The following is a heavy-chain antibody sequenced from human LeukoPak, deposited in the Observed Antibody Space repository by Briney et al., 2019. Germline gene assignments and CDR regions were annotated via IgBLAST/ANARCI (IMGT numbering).Heavy chain of an antibody. D-gene: IGHD3-22*01. CDR1: GGTFSSYA. J-gene: IGHJ5*02. CDR2: IIPIFGTA. V-gene: IGHV1-69*05. Sequence: ASVKVSCKASGGTFSSYAISWVRQAPGQGLEWMGGIIPIFGTANYAQKFQGRVTITTDKSTSTAYMELSSLRSEDTAVYDCARVLSRSSGYYYWDNNWFDPWGQGTLVTVSS. CDR3: ARVLSRSSGYYYWDNNWFDP.